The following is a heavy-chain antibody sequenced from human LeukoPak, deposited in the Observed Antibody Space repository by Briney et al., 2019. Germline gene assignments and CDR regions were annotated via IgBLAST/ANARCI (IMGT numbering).Heavy chain of an antibody. CDR1: GGSISSYY. V-gene: IGHV4-59*05. Sequence: SETLSLTCTVSGGSISSYYWSWIRQPPGKGLEWIGSIYYSGTTFYNPSLQSRVTISLDTSKNRFSLKLWSVTAADTAVYYCARSEEWLLLVDCWGQGTLVTVSS. CDR2: IYYSGTT. CDR3: ARSEEWLLLVDC. D-gene: IGHD6-19*01. J-gene: IGHJ4*02.